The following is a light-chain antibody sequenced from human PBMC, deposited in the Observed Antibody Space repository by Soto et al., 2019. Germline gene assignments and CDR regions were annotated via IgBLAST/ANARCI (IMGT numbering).Light chain of an antibody. CDR1: QSVSSY. CDR2: DAS. CDR3: HQYGSSPRT. J-gene: IGKJ1*01. Sequence: EIVLTQSPATLSLSPGERATLSCRASQSVSSYLAWYQQKPGQAPRLLIYDASNRATGIPARFSGSGSGTDFTLTISSLEPEDFAVYYCHQYGSSPRTFGQGTKVEI. V-gene: IGKV3-11*01.